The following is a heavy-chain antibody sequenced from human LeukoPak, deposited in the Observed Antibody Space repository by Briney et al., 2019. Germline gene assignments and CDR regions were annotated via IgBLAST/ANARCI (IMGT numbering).Heavy chain of an antibody. Sequence: GGSLRLSCAASGFTFSDYYMSWIRQAPGKGLEWVSYISSSGSTIYYADSVKGRFTISRDNAKNSLYLQMNSLRAEDTAVYYCARYTAMGTHHYCFDYWGQGTLVTVSS. D-gene: IGHD5-18*01. J-gene: IGHJ4*02. CDR2: ISSSGSTI. CDR1: GFTFSDYY. V-gene: IGHV3-11*01. CDR3: ARYTAMGTHHYCFDY.